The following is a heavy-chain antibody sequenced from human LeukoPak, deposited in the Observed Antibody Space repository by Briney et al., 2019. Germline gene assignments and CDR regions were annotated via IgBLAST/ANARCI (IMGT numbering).Heavy chain of an antibody. CDR1: GFTFSSYA. D-gene: IGHD2-2*01. J-gene: IGHJ4*02. CDR2: ISCSGGST. V-gene: IGHV3-23*01. Sequence: GGSLRLSCAASGFTFSSYAMSWVRQAPGKGLEWVSAISCSGGSTYYADSVKGRFTISRDNSKNTLYLQMNSLRAEDTAVYYRAKRGDHCSSTSCSSGYFDYXGQGTLVTVSS. CDR3: AKRGDHCSSTSCSSGYFDY.